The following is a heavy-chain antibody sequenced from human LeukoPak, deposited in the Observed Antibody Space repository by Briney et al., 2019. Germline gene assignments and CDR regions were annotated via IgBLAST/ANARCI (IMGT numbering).Heavy chain of an antibody. Sequence: SETLSLTCTVSGYSISSGYHWGWIRQPPGKGLEWIGTIYHSGSTYYNPSLKSRVTISVDTSKNQFSLKPSSVTAADTAVYYCARDRGGSSGFYYFDYWGQGTLVTVSS. CDR1: GYSISSGYH. J-gene: IGHJ4*02. CDR3: ARDRGGSSGFYYFDY. CDR2: IYHSGST. V-gene: IGHV4-38-2*02. D-gene: IGHD6-19*01.